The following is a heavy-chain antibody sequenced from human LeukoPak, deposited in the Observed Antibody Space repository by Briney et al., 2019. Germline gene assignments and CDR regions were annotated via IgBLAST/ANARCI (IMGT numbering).Heavy chain of an antibody. CDR2: INHSGST. D-gene: IGHD6-19*01. V-gene: IGHV4-39*07. Sequence: PSETLSLTCTVSGGSISSGGYYWSWIRQPPGKGLEWIGEINHSGSTNYNPSLKSRVTISVDTSKNQFSLKLSSVTAADTAVYYCARGGRMSSGWYSSWGQGTLVTVSS. CDR1: GGSISSGGYY. J-gene: IGHJ5*02. CDR3: ARGGRMSSGWYSS.